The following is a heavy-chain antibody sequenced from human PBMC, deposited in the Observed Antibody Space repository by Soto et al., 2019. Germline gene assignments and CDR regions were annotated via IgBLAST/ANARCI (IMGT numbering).Heavy chain of an antibody. V-gene: IGHV3-13*01. CDR1: GFTFSSHD. CDR2: IDSAGDA. CDR3: TRGGIWGVSWNWFAT. D-gene: IGHD3-10*01. Sequence: EVQLVESGGGLVQPGGSLRLSCAASGFTFSSHDMHWVRQVTGKGVEWVSGIDSAGDAKYPASVKGRFTISRENATDSLYLQMDSRRAEDTAMYYCTRGGIWGVSWNWFATWGEGTLVTVSS. J-gene: IGHJ5*02.